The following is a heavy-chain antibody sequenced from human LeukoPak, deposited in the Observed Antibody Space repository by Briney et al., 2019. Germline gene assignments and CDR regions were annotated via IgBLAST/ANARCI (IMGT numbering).Heavy chain of an antibody. V-gene: IGHV1-3*01. J-gene: IGHJ4*02. Sequence: ASVKVSCKASGYTFSRYAMQCVRQAPRQRLEWMGWINAGNGDTKYAQKFQGRVTITRDTSASTAYMDLSSLRSEGTAVYYCAIHCTGGSCSRSYYFDYWGQGTLVTVSS. CDR2: INAGNGDT. CDR3: AIHCTGGSCSRSYYFDY. CDR1: GYTFSRYA. D-gene: IGHD2-15*01.